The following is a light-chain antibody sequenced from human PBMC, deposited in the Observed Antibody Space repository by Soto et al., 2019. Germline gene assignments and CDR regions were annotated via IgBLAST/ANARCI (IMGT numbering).Light chain of an antibody. CDR1: QDISNH. CDR2: AAS. V-gene: IGKV1-16*02. J-gene: IGKJ4*01. Sequence: DIQMTQSPSSLSASVGDRVTITCRASQDISNHLAWFQQKPGKAPKSLISAASSLQSGVPSKFSGSGSGTDFTLTISSLQPEDFATYYCQQYNGYPVSFGGGTKVEIK. CDR3: QQYNGYPVS.